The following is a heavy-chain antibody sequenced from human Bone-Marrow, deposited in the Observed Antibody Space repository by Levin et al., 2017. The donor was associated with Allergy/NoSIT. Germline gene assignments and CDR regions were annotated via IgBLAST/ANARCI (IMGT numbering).Heavy chain of an antibody. Sequence: GESLKISCAASGFTFSPYWMTWVRQAPGKGLEWVANIKPDGTEKSYADSVRGRFTISRDNAGSSLHLQMNSLRVEDTAVYYCAREDYRSFDFWGQGTLVTVSS. CDR3: AREDYRSFDF. D-gene: IGHD3-16*01. CDR1: GFTFSPYW. CDR2: IKPDGTEK. V-gene: IGHV3-7*01. J-gene: IGHJ4*02.